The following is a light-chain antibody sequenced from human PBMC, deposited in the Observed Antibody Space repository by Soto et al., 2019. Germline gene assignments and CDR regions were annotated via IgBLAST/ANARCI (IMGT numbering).Light chain of an antibody. CDR2: LAS. CDR3: QQFDDLPRT. Sequence: DIQMTQSPSSLSASVGDRVTITCQASQDTKNYLNWYQQKPGKAPKLLMYLASTLETAVPSRFSGGGSGTHFTFTISNLQPEDIATYYCQQFDDLPRTVGGGTKVDSK. CDR1: QDTKNY. V-gene: IGKV1-33*01. J-gene: IGKJ4*01.